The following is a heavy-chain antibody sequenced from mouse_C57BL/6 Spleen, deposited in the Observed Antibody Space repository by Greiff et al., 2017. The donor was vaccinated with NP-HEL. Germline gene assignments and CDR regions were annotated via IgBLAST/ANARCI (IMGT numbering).Heavy chain of an antibody. CDR2: IDPSDSET. CDR3: ARSGYEAWFAY. J-gene: IGHJ3*01. D-gene: IGHD3-1*01. V-gene: IGHV1-52*01. Sequence: QVQLQQPGAELVRPGSSVKLSCKASGYTFTSYWMHWVKQRPIQGLEWIGNIDPSDSETHYNQKFKDKATLTVDKSSSTAYMQLSSLTSEDSAVYYCARSGYEAWFAYWGQGTLVTVSA. CDR1: GYTFTSYW.